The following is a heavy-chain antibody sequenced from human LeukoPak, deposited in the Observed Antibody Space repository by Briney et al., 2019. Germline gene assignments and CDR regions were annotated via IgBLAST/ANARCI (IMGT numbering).Heavy chain of an antibody. CDR1: GFTFSDYY. CDR2: ISSSGSTI. CDR3: ARVPRRQWLMDY. V-gene: IGHV3-11*01. J-gene: IGHJ4*02. Sequence: GGSLRLSCAASGFTFSDYYMSWIRQAPGKGLEWVSYISSSGSTIYYADSVKGRFTISRDNAKNSLYLQMNGLRAEDTAVYYCARVPRRQWLMDYWGQGTLVTVSS. D-gene: IGHD6-19*01.